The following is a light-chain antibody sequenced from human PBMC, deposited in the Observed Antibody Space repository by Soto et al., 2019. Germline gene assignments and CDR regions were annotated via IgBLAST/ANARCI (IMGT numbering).Light chain of an antibody. CDR1: QSISNY. V-gene: IGKV1-39*01. J-gene: IGKJ1*01. Sequence: IHMTHSPASLSASVLYRVTITFLASQSISNYLHLYQQKIGKGPKVLIYSASSIQSGVPSRFNGSGSGTDFTLTISNLQPEDSATYYCQQSYNSHPTFGQGTKVDI. CDR2: SAS. CDR3: QQSYNSHPT.